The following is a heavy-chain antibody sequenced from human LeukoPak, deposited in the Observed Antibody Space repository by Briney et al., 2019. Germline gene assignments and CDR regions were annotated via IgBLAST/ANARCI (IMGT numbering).Heavy chain of an antibody. J-gene: IGHJ4*02. CDR1: GGSISSSSYY. CDR2: MYYSGSS. D-gene: IGHD3-22*01. V-gene: IGHV4-61*05. CDR3: ARGLTRDYYDSSGYFSYFDY. Sequence: SETLSLTCTVSGGSISSSSYYWGWIRQPPGKGLEWIGYMYYSGSSNYNPSLKSRVTMSVDTSKNQFSLKLSSVTAADTAVYYCARGLTRDYYDSSGYFSYFDYWGQGTLVTVSS.